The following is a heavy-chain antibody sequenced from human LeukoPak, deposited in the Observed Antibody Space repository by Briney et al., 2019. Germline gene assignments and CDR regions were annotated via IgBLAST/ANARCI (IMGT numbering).Heavy chain of an antibody. Sequence: WASVKVSCKASGYTFTNYAMHWVRQAPGQRLEWMGWINTGNGNAKYSQEFQGRVTITRDTSANTAYMELSSLRSEDMAVYYCARAVKYRSGPLTDLLPYYFDYWGQGTLVTVSS. J-gene: IGHJ4*02. V-gene: IGHV1-3*03. CDR1: GYTFTNYA. CDR2: INTGNGNA. CDR3: ARAVKYRSGPLTDLLPYYFDY. D-gene: IGHD6-19*01.